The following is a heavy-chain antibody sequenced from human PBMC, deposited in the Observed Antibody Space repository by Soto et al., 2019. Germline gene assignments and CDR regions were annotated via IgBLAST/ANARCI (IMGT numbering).Heavy chain of an antibody. CDR2: IYPGDSDT. D-gene: IGHD2-15*01. CDR1: GYSFTSYW. V-gene: IGHV5-51*01. J-gene: IGHJ4*02. Sequence: PGESLKISCQGSGYSFTSYWIGWVRQMPGKGLEWMGIIYPGDSDTRYSPSFQGQVTISADKSISTAYLQWSSLKASDTAMYYCARHLQPHGGNTHFDYWGQGTLVTVSS. CDR3: ARHLQPHGGNTHFDY.